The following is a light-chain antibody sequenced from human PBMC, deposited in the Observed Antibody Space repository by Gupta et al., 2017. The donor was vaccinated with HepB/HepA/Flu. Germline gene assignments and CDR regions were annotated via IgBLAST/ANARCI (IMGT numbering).Light chain of an antibody. CDR1: SVNIGRSP. CDR3: AALDDIRNAYV. V-gene: IGLV1-44*01. J-gene: IGLJ1*01. CDR2: SDN. Sequence: SALTPPPSSSGPPEPRVTFSCSGRSVNIGRSPVKWYQQLPATPPKLLIYSDNQRPSGFPDRFSGSKSGTAAALSISGLQAEDEADYYCAALDDIRNAYVFGIGTKFTVL.